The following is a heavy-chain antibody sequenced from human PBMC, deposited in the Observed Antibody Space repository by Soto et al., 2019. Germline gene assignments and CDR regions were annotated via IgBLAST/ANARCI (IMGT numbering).Heavy chain of an antibody. CDR1: GFTFSSYG. Sequence: PGGSLRLSCAASGFTFSSYGMHWVRQAPGKGLEWVAVISYDGSNKYYADSVKGRFTISRDNSKNTLYLKMNSLRAEDTAVYYCVTSPVDVMTPLPIYYYYYMDVWGKGTTVTVSS. CDR2: ISYDGSNK. J-gene: IGHJ6*03. CDR3: VTSPVDVMTPLPIYYYYYMDV. D-gene: IGHD2-21*02. V-gene: IGHV3-30*03.